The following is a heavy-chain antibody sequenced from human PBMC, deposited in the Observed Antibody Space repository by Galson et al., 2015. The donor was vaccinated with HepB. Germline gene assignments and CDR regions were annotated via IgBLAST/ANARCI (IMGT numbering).Heavy chain of an antibody. CDR3: ARGVGADSMDV. J-gene: IGHJ6*02. D-gene: IGHD1-26*01. CDR2: MYSGGNT. Sequence: SLRLSCAASGFIFGIYTMHWVRQAPGKGLEWVSVMYSGGNTHYADSVKDRFTISRDNSKNTLYLQMNSLRAEDTAVYYCARGVGADSMDVWGQGTTVTVSS. CDR1: GFIFGIYT. V-gene: IGHV3-66*01.